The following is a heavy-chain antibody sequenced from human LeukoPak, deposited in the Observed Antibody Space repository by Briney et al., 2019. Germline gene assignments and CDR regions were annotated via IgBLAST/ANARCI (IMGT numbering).Heavy chain of an antibody. Sequence: SETLSLTCTVSDDSISGYYWSWIRQPPGKGLEWIGYIYYSGSTYYNPYNPSLTSRVTMSVDTSKNQFSLKLDSVTEKDAAMYYCARNQAVAANRGAFDIWGQGTMVTVSS. CDR1: DDSISGYY. CDR3: ARNQAVAANRGAFDI. V-gene: IGHV4-59*04. D-gene: IGHD6-19*01. CDR2: IYYSGST. J-gene: IGHJ3*02.